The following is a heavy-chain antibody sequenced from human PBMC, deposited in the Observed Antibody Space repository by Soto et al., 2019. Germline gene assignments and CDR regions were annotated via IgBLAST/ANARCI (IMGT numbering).Heavy chain of an antibody. V-gene: IGHV2-26*01. CDR3: ARIRGAVAGADY. D-gene: IGHD6-19*01. J-gene: IGHJ4*02. Sequence: QVTLKESGPVLVKPTETLTLTCTVSGFSLSNARMGVSWIRKPPGTALEWLAHIFSNDEKFYSTSLKSRLTISKDTSKSQVVLTMTNMDPVDTATYYCARIRGAVAGADYWCQGSLVTVSS. CDR2: IFSNDEK. CDR1: GFSLSNARMG.